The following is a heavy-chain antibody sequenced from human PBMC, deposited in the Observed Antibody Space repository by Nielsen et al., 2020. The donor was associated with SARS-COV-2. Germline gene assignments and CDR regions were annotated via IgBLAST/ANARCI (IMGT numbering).Heavy chain of an antibody. CDR2: IIPIFGTA. Sequence: WVRQAPGQGLEWMEGIIPIFGTANYAQKFQGRVTITADESTSTAYMELSSLRSEDTAVYYCARDQKRWVDTAMAYYYYMDVWGKGTTVTVSS. V-gene: IGHV1-69*01. J-gene: IGHJ6*03. D-gene: IGHD5-18*01. CDR3: ARDQKRWVDTAMAYYYYMDV.